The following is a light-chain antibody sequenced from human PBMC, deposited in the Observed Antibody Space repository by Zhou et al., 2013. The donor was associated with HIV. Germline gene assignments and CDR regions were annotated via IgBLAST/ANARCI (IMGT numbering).Light chain of an antibody. Sequence: EIVLTQSPGTLSLSPGERATLSCRADQSVSSYLAWYQQKPGQAPRLLIYGASSRATGIPDRFSGSGSGTDFTLTISRLEPEDFAVYYCQQYGSSPLYTFGQGTKLEI. J-gene: IGKJ2*01. CDR1: QSVSSY. CDR3: QQYGSSPLYT. CDR2: GAS. V-gene: IGKV3-20*01.